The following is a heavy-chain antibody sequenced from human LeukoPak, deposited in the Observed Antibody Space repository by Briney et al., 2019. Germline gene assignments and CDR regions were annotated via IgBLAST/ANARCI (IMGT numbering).Heavy chain of an antibody. CDR2: IRSEAHDTTP. CDR1: GFTFGDYG. J-gene: IGHJ4*02. CDR3: SRAAGYDFILEY. V-gene: IGHV3-49*03. Sequence: GGSLRLSCTASGFTFGDYGMSRFRQAPGKGLEWVGFIRSEAHDTTPQYGASVQGRFTISKDDSRRIAFLQMSSLKTEDTAVYYCSRAAGYDFILEYWGQGTLVTVSS. D-gene: IGHD5-12*01.